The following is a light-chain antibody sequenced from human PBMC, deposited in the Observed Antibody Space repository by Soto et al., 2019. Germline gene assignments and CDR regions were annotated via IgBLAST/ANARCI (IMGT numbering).Light chain of an antibody. CDR2: DVS. CDR1: SSDIGTYNF. Sequence: QSALTQPASVSGSPGQSITISCTGTSSDIGTYNFVSWYQQHPGKAPKLMTYDVSNRPSGVSNRFSGSKSGNTASLTISGLQAEDEADYYCSSYTASASDVFGTGTKLTVL. J-gene: IGLJ1*01. CDR3: SSYTASASDV. V-gene: IGLV2-14*03.